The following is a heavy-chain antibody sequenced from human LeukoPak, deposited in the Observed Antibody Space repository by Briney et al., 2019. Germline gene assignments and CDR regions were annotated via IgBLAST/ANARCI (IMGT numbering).Heavy chain of an antibody. V-gene: IGHV3-73*01. CDR1: GFTFSGSA. Sequence: GGSLRLSCAASGFTFSGSAMPWVRQASGKGLEWVGRIRSKANSYATAYAASVKGRFTISRDDSKNTAYLQMNSLKTEDTAVYYCTRPQIGGVMDSWGQGTLVTVSS. CDR2: IRSKANSYAT. D-gene: IGHD3-16*01. J-gene: IGHJ4*02. CDR3: TRPQIGGVMDS.